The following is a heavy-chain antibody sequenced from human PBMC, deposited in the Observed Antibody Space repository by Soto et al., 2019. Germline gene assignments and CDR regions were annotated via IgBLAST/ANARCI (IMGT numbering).Heavy chain of an antibody. Sequence: EVQLLESGGGLVQPGGSLRLSCAASGFTFSSYAMSWVRQAPGKGLEWVSAISGSGGSTYYADSVKGRFTISSDNSKNTLYLQMNSLRAEDTAVYYCAKDERVDIVATTPYYYYYYGMDVWGQGTTVTVSS. D-gene: IGHD5-12*01. V-gene: IGHV3-23*01. CDR1: GFTFSSYA. J-gene: IGHJ6*02. CDR2: ISGSGGST. CDR3: AKDERVDIVATTPYYYYYYGMDV.